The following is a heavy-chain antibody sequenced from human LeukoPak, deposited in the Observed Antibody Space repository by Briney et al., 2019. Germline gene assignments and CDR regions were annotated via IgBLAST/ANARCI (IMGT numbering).Heavy chain of an antibody. D-gene: IGHD3-22*01. CDR3: ARLDYYDRHFDY. Sequence: SETLSLTCTLSGGSISSYYWSWIREPPGKGLEWIGYIYYSGSTNYNPSLKSRVTISVDTSKNQFSLKLSSVTAADTAVYYCARLDYYDRHFDYWGQGTLVTVSS. CDR2: IYYSGST. CDR1: GGSISSYY. V-gene: IGHV4-59*01. J-gene: IGHJ4*02.